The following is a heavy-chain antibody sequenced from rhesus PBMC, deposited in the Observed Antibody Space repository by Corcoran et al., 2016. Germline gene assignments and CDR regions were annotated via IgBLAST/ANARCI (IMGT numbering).Heavy chain of an antibody. J-gene: IGHJ4*01. V-gene: IGHV4-122*02. D-gene: IGHD4-29*01. CDR1: GGSISRGYYS. Sequence: QVQLQESGPGLVKPSETRSLTCAVSGGSISRGYYSWSWIRPPPGKGLEWIGYITYSGSTSYNPSLKSRVTISRDTSKNQFSLKLSSVTAADTAVYYCARYTVAAFLFDYWGQGVLVTVSS. CDR2: ITYSGST. CDR3: ARYTVAAFLFDY.